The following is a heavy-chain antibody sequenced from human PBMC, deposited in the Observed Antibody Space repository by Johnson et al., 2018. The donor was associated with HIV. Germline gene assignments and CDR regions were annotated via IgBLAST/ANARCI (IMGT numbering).Heavy chain of an antibody. CDR3: ARGGIAAAGSLLGAFDI. CDR1: GFTFDDYG. J-gene: IGHJ3*02. D-gene: IGHD6-13*01. V-gene: IGHV3-20*04. CDR2: INWNGGST. Sequence: VQLMESGGGVVQSGRSLRLSCVPSGFTFDDYGMSWVRQAPGKGLEWVSGINWNGGSTGYADSVKGRFTISRDNAKKSLYLQMNSLRAEDTALYYCARGGIAAAGSLLGAFDIWGQGTMVTVSS.